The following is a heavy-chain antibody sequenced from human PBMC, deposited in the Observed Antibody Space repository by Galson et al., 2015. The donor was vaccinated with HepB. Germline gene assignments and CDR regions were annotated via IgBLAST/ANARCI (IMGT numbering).Heavy chain of an antibody. CDR3: ARVDCSGAACQGFGMDV. CDR2: ISSSSNYI. CDR1: GLTFSDYS. Sequence: SLRLSCAASGLTFSDYSMNWVRQAPGKGLEWVSSISSSSNYIYYAGSVRGRFTTSRDNAKNSLCLQMDSLRAEDTAMYYCARVDCSGAACQGFGMDVWGQRTAVTVSS. J-gene: IGHJ6*02. D-gene: IGHD2-15*01. V-gene: IGHV3-21*06.